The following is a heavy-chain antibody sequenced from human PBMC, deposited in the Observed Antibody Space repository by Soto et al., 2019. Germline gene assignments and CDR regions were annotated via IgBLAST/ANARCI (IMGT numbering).Heavy chain of an antibody. J-gene: IGHJ4*02. CDR2: ISSSSSYI. CDR3: AKNPGYYYDSTGYHFDY. V-gene: IGHV3-11*03. CDR1: GFTFSDYY. D-gene: IGHD3-22*01. Sequence: GGSLRLSCAASGFTFSDYYMSWIRQAPGKGLEWLSYISSSSSYINYADSVKGRFTISRDNAKNSLYLQMSRLRAEDTAVYYCAKNPGYYYDSTGYHFDYWGQGTLVTVSS.